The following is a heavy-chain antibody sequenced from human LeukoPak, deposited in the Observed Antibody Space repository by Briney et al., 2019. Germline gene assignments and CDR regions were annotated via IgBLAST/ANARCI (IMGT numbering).Heavy chain of an antibody. CDR1: GYTFTSYG. CDR3: AREGGIVVVPAH. CDR2: INPNSGGT. D-gene: IGHD2-2*01. J-gene: IGHJ4*02. Sequence: ASVKVSCKASGYTFTSYGISWVRQAPGQGLEWMGWINPNSGGTNYAQKFQGRVTMTRDTSISTAYMELSRLRSDDTAVYYCAREGGIVVVPAHWGQGTLVTVSS. V-gene: IGHV1-2*02.